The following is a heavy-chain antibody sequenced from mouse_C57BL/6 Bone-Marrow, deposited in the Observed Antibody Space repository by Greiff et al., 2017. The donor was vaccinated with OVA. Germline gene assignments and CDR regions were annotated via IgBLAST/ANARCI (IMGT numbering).Heavy chain of an antibody. CDR1: GFNIKNTY. J-gene: IGHJ2*01. CDR3: ARDTTVVEYYFDY. CDR2: IDPANGNT. Sequence: EVQLQESVAELVRPGASVKLSCTASGFNIKNTYMHWVKQRPEQGLEWIGRIDPANGNTKYAPKFQGKANITADTSSNTAYLQLSSLTSEDTAIYYCARDTTVVEYYFDYWGQGTTLTVSS. V-gene: IGHV14-3*01. D-gene: IGHD1-1*01.